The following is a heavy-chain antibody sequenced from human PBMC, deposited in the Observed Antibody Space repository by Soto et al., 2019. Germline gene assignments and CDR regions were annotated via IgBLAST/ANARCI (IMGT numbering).Heavy chain of an antibody. CDR2: IWYAGTNK. Sequence: QVQLVESGGDVVQPGRSLRLSCAASGFTFNNYGMHWVRQAPGKGLEWVAVIWYAGTNKYYADSVKGRFTISRDNSKNTLYLQMNSPRAEDTAVYYCARDQAAAPTLDYYFGMDVWGQGTTVTVSS. D-gene: IGHD6-13*01. V-gene: IGHV3-33*01. J-gene: IGHJ6*02. CDR3: ARDQAAAPTLDYYFGMDV. CDR1: GFTFNNYG.